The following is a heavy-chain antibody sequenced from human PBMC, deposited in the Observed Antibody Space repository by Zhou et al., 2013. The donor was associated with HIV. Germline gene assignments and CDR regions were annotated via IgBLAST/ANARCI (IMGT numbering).Heavy chain of an antibody. CDR2: ISTYNGNT. V-gene: IGHV1-18*01. D-gene: IGHD5-18*01. CDR1: GYTFTSYG. Sequence: QVQLVQSGAEMKKPGASVKVSCKASGYTFTSYGISWVRQAPGQGLEWMGWISTYNGNTNYAQKFQGRVTMTTDTSTSTAYMDLRSLRSDDTAVYYCATDIRGYNMVAGWFDPWGQGTLVTVSS. CDR3: ATDIRGYNMVAGWFDP. J-gene: IGHJ5*02.